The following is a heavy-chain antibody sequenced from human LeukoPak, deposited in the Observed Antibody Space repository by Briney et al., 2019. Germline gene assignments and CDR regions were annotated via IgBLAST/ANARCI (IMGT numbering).Heavy chain of an antibody. Sequence: PGGSLRVSCAASGFTFTNAWMSWVRQAPGKGLEWVSAISGSGGSTYYADSVKGRFTISRDNSKNTLYLQMNSLRAEDTAVYYCAKDRAPHSSSWYYFDYWGQGTLVTVSS. CDR1: GFTFTNAW. CDR3: AKDRAPHSSSWYYFDY. V-gene: IGHV3-23*01. CDR2: ISGSGGST. D-gene: IGHD6-13*01. J-gene: IGHJ4*02.